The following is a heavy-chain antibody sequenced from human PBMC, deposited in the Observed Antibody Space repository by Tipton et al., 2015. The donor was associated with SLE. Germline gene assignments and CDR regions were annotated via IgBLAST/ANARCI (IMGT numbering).Heavy chain of an antibody. D-gene: IGHD2-15*01. CDR1: GASISITGYY. CDR2: IYDSGST. J-gene: IGHJ3*02. Sequence: TLSLTCTVSGASISITGYYWTWIRQRPGKGLEWIGYIYDSGSTDYNPSLKSRIIISMDTSKNQFSLELSSVTAADTAVYYCAIPTTQHCSGGGCYRHDAFDIWGQGTMVTVSS. V-gene: IGHV4-31*03. CDR3: AIPTTQHCSGGGCYRHDAFDI.